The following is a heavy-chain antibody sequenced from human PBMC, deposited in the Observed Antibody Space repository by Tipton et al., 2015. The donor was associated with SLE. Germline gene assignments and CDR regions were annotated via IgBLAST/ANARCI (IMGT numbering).Heavy chain of an antibody. D-gene: IGHD6-19*01. CDR2: IYYSGST. CDR1: GCSISSYY. CDR3: ARDQGYSSGWYDY. J-gene: IGHJ4*02. Sequence: TLSLTCTVSGCSISSYYWSWIRQPPGKGLEWIGYIYYSGSTNYNPSLKSRVTISVDTSKNQFSLKLSSVTAADTAVYYCARDQGYSSGWYDYWGQGTLVTVSS. V-gene: IGHV4-59*01.